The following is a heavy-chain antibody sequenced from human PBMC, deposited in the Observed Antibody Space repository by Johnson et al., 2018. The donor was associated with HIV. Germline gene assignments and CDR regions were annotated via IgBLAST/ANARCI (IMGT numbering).Heavy chain of an antibody. CDR2: IKEDGSED. CDR1: GFIFNNYW. V-gene: IGHV3-7*05. J-gene: IGHJ3*02. CDR3: ARDGVYSSPHDAFDI. D-gene: IGHD3-22*01. Sequence: EQLVESGGGLVQRGGSLRLSCAASGFIFNNYWMSWVRQAPGKGLEWLAHIKEDGSEDYYVDSLKGRFTISRDNAQNLLYLQMDSLRAEDSAVYYCARDGVYSSPHDAFDIWGQGTMVTVSS.